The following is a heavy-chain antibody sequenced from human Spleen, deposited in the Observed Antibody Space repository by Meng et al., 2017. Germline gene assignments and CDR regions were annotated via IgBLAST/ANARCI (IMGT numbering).Heavy chain of an antibody. Sequence: QVQLVQSGAEVKKPGASVKVSCKASGYSFTGYYMHWVRQAPGQGLEWMGILNPSVGSTTYAQKFEGRVTMTRDTSTSTVYLEVSSLTSEDTAVYYCVRELRDTLYFDYWGQGTLVTVSS. V-gene: IGHV1-46*03. CDR3: VRELRDTLYFDY. CDR1: GYSFTGYY. CDR2: LNPSVGST. D-gene: IGHD5-24*01. J-gene: IGHJ4*02.